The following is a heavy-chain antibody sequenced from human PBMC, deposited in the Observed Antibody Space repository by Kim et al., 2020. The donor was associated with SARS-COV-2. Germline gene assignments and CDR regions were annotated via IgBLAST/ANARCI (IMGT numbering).Heavy chain of an antibody. Sequence: QKFQGRVTMTRDTSISTAYMELSRLRSDDTAVYYCARANLLDTAMAADYWGQGTLVTVSS. V-gene: IGHV1-2*02. CDR3: ARANLLDTAMAADY. J-gene: IGHJ4*02. D-gene: IGHD5-18*01.